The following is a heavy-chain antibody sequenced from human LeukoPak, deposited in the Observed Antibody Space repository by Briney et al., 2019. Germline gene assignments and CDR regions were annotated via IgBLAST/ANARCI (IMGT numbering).Heavy chain of an antibody. V-gene: IGHV4-61*02. CDR1: GASISSGSYY. D-gene: IGHD3-16*01. CDR3: ARGRGIRDDAFDI. Sequence: PSQTLSLTCTVSGASISSGSYYWSWIRQPAGKGPEWIGRIFTSGSTNYNPSLKSRVTISVDTSKNQFSLKLSSVTAADTAVYYCARGRGIRDDAFDIWGQGTMVTVSS. J-gene: IGHJ3*02. CDR2: IFTSGST.